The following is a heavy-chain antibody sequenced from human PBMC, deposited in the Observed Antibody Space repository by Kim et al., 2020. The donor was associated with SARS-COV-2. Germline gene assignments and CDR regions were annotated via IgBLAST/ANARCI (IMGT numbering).Heavy chain of an antibody. D-gene: IGHD2-8*02. V-gene: IGHV4-34*01. J-gene: IGHJ6*02. CDR1: GGSFSGYY. Sequence: SETLSLTCAVYGGSFSGYYWSWIRQPPGKGLEWIGEINHSGSTNYNPSLKSRVTISVDTSKNQFSLKLSSVTAADTAVYYCARGAGLLGYYYGMDVWGQGTTVTVSS. CDR3: ARGAGLLGYYYGMDV. CDR2: INHSGST.